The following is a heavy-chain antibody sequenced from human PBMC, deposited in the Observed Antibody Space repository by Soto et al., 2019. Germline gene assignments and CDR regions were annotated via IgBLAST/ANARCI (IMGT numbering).Heavy chain of an antibody. CDR3: ARQVITGSTYYYYGMDV. CDR1: GYTFTSYY. V-gene: IGHV1-46*01. CDR2: INPSGGST. J-gene: IGHJ6*02. D-gene: IGHD3-10*01. Sequence: ASVKVSCKASGYTFTSYYMHWVRQAPGQGLEWMGIINPSGGSTSYTQKFQGRVTMTRDTSTSTVYMELSSLRSEDTAVYYCARQVITGSTYYYYGMDVWGQGTTVTVSS.